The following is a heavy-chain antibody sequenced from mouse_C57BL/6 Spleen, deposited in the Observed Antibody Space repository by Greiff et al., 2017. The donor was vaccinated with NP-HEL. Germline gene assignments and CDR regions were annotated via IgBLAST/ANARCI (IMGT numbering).Heavy chain of an antibody. Sequence: EVQLQQSGPVLVKPGASVKMSCKASGYTFTDYYMNWVKQSHGKSLEWIGVINPYNGGTSYNQKFKGKATLTVDKSSSTAYMELNSLTSEDSAVYYCAKWGLGDGGNYWGQGTTLTVSS. V-gene: IGHV1-19*01. CDR2: INPYNGGT. CDR1: GYTFTDYY. J-gene: IGHJ2*01. D-gene: IGHD3-1*01. CDR3: AKWGLGDGGNY.